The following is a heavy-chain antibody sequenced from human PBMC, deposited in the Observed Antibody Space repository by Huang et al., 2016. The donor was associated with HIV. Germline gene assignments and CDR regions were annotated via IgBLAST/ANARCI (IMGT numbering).Heavy chain of an antibody. CDR3: ARGRVTSSGVVQSYDY. V-gene: IGHV4-61*09. CDR2: VYTTGST. Sequence: VQLQESGPGLVKPSQTLSLSCNVSGASIACGSYVWNWIRQPAGGGLEWIGHVYTTGSTDYNPSLKSRVAVSSDTSKNQFSLSLRSVTAADTAVYFCARGRVTSSGVVQSYDYWGQGSLVTVSS. J-gene: IGHJ4*02. D-gene: IGHD3-3*01. CDR1: GASIACGSYV.